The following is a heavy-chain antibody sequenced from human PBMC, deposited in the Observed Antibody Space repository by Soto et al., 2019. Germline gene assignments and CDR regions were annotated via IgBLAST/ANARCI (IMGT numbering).Heavy chain of an antibody. CDR2: INPNSGGT. CDR1: GYTFSGFY. D-gene: IGHD5-12*01. J-gene: IGHJ4*02. V-gene: IGHV1-2*02. CDR3: ARVGMATSFDY. Sequence: ASVKVSCKASGYTFSGFYMHWVRQAPGQGLEWMGWINPNSGGTKSAEKFQGRVTMNSDKSISTAYMELSRLTSDDTAVYYCARVGMATSFDYWGQGTLVTVSS.